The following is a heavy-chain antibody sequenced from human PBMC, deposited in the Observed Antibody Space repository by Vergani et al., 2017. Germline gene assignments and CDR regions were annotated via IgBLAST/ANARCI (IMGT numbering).Heavy chain of an antibody. Sequence: QLQLQESGPGLVKPSETLSLTCTVSGGSISSSSYYWGWIRQPPGKGLEWIGSIYYSGSTYYNPSLKSRVTISVDTSKNQFSLKLSSVTAADTAVYYCARWPTGEYCSSTSCRGTVYFDYWGQGTLVTVSS. J-gene: IGHJ4*02. V-gene: IGHV4-39*01. CDR3: ARWPTGEYCSSTSCRGTVYFDY. CDR2: IYYSGST. CDR1: GGSISSSSYY. D-gene: IGHD2-2*01.